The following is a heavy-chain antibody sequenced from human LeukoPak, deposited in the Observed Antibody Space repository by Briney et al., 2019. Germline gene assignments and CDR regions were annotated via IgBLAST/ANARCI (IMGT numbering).Heavy chain of an antibody. D-gene: IGHD2-21*02. J-gene: IGHJ4*02. CDR2: INPNSGGT. CDR1: GYTFTGYY. CDR3: AKAPVTAGYDPFDY. V-gene: IGHV1-2*02. Sequence: ASVKVSCKASGYTFTGYYMHWVRQAPGQGLEWMGWINPNSGGTNYAQKFQGRVTMTRDTSISTACMELSRLRSDDTAVYYCAKAPVTAGYDPFDYWGQGTLVTVSS.